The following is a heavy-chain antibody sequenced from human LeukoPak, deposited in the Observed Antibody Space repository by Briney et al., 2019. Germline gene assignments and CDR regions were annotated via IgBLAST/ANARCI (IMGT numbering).Heavy chain of an antibody. CDR2: INHSGST. V-gene: IGHV4-34*01. CDR3: ARVNYYYYMDV. CDR1: GGSFSGYY. Sequence: SSETLSLTCAVYGGSFSGYYWSWIRQPPGKGLEWIGEINHSGSTNYNPSLKSRVTMSVDTSKNQFSLKLSSVTAADTAVYYCARVNYYYYMDVWGKGTTVTVSS. J-gene: IGHJ6*03.